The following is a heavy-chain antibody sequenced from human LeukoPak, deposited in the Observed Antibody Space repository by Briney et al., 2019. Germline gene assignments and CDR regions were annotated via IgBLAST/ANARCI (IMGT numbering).Heavy chain of an antibody. Sequence: ASVKVSCKVSGYTLTELSMHRVRQAPGKGLEWMGGFDPEDGETIYAQKFQGRVTMTEDTSTDTAYMELSSLRSEDTAVYYRTITMVRGVITDPDYWGQGTLVTVSS. V-gene: IGHV1-24*01. CDR1: GYTLTELS. J-gene: IGHJ4*02. D-gene: IGHD3-10*01. CDR3: TITMVRGVITDPDY. CDR2: FDPEDGET.